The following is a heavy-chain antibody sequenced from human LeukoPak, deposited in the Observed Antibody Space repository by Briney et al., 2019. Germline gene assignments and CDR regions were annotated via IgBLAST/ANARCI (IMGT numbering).Heavy chain of an antibody. J-gene: IGHJ5*02. V-gene: IGHV4-39*01. Sequence: VKPSETLSLTCTVSGGSISSSSYSWGWIRQPPGKGLEWIGSIYYSGSTYYNPSLKSRVTISVDTSKNQFSLKLSSVTAADTAVYYCARGVYDILTGEYNWFDPWGQGTLVTVSS. CDR3: ARGVYDILTGEYNWFDP. D-gene: IGHD3-9*01. CDR1: GGSISSSSYS. CDR2: IYYSGST.